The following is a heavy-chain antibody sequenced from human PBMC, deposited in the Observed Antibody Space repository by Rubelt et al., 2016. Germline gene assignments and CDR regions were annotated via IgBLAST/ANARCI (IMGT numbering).Heavy chain of an antibody. J-gene: IGHJ6*02. CDR1: GYTFVNYG. Sequence: QLVQSGAEVKNPGASVKVSCKASGYTFVNYGISWVRQAPGQGLEWMGWISTYNGDTKYAQKFQGRVAMTADASTSTASMELRSLRSDDTALFFCARHASCSSSSCDNTPIRYYAMDVWGQGTTVTVSS. CDR2: ISTYNGDT. D-gene: IGHD2-2*02. CDR3: ARHASCSSSSCDNTPIRYYAMDV. V-gene: IGHV1-18*01.